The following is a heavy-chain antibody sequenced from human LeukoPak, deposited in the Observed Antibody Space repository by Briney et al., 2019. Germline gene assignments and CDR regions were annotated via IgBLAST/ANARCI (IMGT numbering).Heavy chain of an antibody. Sequence: GGSLRLSCAASGFTFSSYWMHWVRQVPGKGLAWVSRIDEFGSVTNSAGSVQGRFSISRDNAKNALYLQMNSLRAEDTAVYYCVRDMFGGRDYWGQGTLVTVSS. D-gene: IGHD3-10*02. CDR1: GFTFSSYW. CDR3: VRDMFGGRDY. CDR2: IDEFGSVT. J-gene: IGHJ4*02. V-gene: IGHV3-74*01.